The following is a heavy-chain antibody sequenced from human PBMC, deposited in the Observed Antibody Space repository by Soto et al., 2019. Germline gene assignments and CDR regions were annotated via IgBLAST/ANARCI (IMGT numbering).Heavy chain of an antibody. CDR3: ARGPYMAP. Sequence: SETLSLTCAVYGGSFSGYYWSWIRQPPGKGLEWIGEINHSGSTNYNPSLKSRVTISVDTSKNQFSLKLSSVTAADTAVYYCARGPYMAPWGQGTLVTVSS. V-gene: IGHV4-34*01. CDR2: INHSGST. J-gene: IGHJ5*02. CDR1: GGSFSGYY.